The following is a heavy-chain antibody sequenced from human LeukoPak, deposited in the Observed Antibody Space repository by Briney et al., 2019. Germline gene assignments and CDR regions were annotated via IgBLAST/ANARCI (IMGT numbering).Heavy chain of an antibody. D-gene: IGHD3-22*01. CDR3: AGGVSGYYYYYYMDV. CDR1: GGTFSSYA. V-gene: IGHV1-69*05. J-gene: IGHJ6*03. Sequence: SVKVSCKASGGTFSSYAISWVRQAPGQGLEWMGGIISIFGTANYAQKFKGRVTITTDESTSTVYMELSSLRSEDTAVYYCAGGVSGYYYYYYMDVWGKGTTVTVSS. CDR2: IISIFGTA.